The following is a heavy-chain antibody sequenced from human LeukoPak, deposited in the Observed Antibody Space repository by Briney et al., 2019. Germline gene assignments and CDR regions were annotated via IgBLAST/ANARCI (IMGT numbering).Heavy chain of an antibody. CDR1: GGSFSGYY. D-gene: IGHD3-10*01. J-gene: IGHJ4*02. CDR2: INHIGST. V-gene: IGHV4-34*01. CDR3: ARDGVRGSFDY. Sequence: SETLSLTCAVYGGSFSGYYWSWIRQPPGKGLEWIGEINHIGSTNYNPSPKSRVTISVDTSKNQFSLKLSSVTAADTAVYYCARDGVRGSFDYWGQGTLVTVSS.